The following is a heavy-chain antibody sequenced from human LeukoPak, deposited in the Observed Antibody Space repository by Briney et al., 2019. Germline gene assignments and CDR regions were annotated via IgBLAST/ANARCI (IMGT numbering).Heavy chain of an antibody. CDR2: MSYDGSNK. V-gene: IGHV3-30*04. D-gene: IGHD5-18*01. CDR1: GFTFSNYA. J-gene: IGHJ4*02. Sequence: GGSLRLSCAASGFTFSNYAMRWVRQAPGKGLEWVAVMSYDGSNKYYADSVKGRFTISRDNSKNTLYVQMNSLRVEDTAVYYCSRETNTAIVLDYWGQGTLVTVSS. CDR3: SRETNTAIVLDY.